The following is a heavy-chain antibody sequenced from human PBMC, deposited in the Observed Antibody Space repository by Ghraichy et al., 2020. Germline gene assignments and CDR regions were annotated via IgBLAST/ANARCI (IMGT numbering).Heavy chain of an antibody. CDR1: GGSISSSSYY. V-gene: IGHV4-39*01. D-gene: IGHD3-22*01. CDR3: ARNEGSDYDSSGAISY. J-gene: IGHJ4*02. Sequence: SETLSLTCTVSGGSISSSSYYWGWIRQPPGKGLEWIGSIYYSGSTYYNPSLKSRVTISVDTSKNQFSLKLSSVTAADTAVYYCARNEGSDYDSSGAISYWCQGTLATVSS. CDR2: IYYSGST.